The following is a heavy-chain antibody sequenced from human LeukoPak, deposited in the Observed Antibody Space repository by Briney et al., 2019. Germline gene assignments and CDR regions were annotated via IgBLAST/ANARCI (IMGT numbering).Heavy chain of an antibody. D-gene: IGHD2-21*02. CDR1: GYTFTGYY. J-gene: IGHJ4*02. CDR3: ARGGSTDSIHSCGGNCYFLDY. Sequence: ASVKVSCKASGYTFTGYYMHWVRQAPGQGLEWMGWINPNSGGTNYAQKFQGRVTMTTDTSTTTAYMELRSLRSDDTAVYFCARGGSTDSIHSCGGNCYFLDYWGQGTLVTVSS. CDR2: INPNSGGT. V-gene: IGHV1-2*02.